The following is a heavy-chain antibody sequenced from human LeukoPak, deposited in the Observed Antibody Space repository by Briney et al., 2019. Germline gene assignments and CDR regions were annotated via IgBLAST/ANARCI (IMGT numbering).Heavy chain of an antibody. V-gene: IGHV4-4*07. Sequence: SETLSLTCSVSGVSIRSYSWSWIRQPSGKGLERIGRIQTSGSTNYNPSLRSRVTMSVDTSKNQFSLKLSSVTAADTAVYYCAREEEGDYSDYFDYWGQGTLVTVSS. J-gene: IGHJ4*02. CDR2: IQTSGST. CDR3: AREEEGDYSDYFDY. CDR1: GVSIRSYS. D-gene: IGHD2-15*01.